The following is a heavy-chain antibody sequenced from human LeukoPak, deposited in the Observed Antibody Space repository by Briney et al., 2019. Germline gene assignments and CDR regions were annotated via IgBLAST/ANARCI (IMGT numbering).Heavy chain of an antibody. CDR3: ARDPVATIFSSYYYYYMDI. CDR1: GFTFSSYG. V-gene: IGHV3-23*01. D-gene: IGHD5-24*01. Sequence: PGGSLRLSCAASGFTFSSYGMSWVRQAPGKGLEWVSAISGSGGSTYYADSVKGRFTISRDNSKNTLYLQMNSLRAEDTAVYYCARDPVATIFSSYYYYYMDIWGKGTTVTVSS. J-gene: IGHJ6*03. CDR2: ISGSGGST.